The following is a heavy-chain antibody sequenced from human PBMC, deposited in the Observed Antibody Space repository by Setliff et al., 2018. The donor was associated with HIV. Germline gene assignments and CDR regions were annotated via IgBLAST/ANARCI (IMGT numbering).Heavy chain of an antibody. CDR2: ISWNGDST. J-gene: IGHJ6*03. V-gene: IGHV3-20*04. Sequence: PGGSLRLSCVGSGFTFSSYALTWVRQAPGKGLEWICGISWNGDSTNYADSVKGRFTISRDNAKNSLYLQMNSLRAEDTAVYYCARDGTRLLAAMDVWGKGTTVTVSS. CDR1: GFTFSSYA. D-gene: IGHD3-3*01. CDR3: ARDGTRLLAAMDV.